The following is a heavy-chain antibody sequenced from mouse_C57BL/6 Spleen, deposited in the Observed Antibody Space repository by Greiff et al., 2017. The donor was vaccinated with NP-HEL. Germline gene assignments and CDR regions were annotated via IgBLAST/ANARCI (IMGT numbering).Heavy chain of an antibody. CDR2: IYPSDSET. CDR3: ARQGELRFFDY. V-gene: IGHV1-61*01. Sequence: VQLQQPGAELVRPGSSVKLSCKASGYTFTSYWMDWVKQRPGQGLEWIGNIYPSDSETHYNQKFKDKATLTVDKSSSTAYMQLSSLTSEDSAVYYCARQGELRFFDYWGQGTTLTVSS. CDR1: GYTFTSYW. J-gene: IGHJ2*01. D-gene: IGHD1-1*01.